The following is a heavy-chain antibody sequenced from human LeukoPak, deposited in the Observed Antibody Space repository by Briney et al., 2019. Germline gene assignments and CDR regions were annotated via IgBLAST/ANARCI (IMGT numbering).Heavy chain of an antibody. CDR1: GFTFSSYD. Sequence: GGSLRLSCAASGFTFSSYDMNWVRQAPGKGLEWVSYISSSGSTIYYADSVKGRFTISRDNAKNSLYLQMNSLRAEDTAVYYCAREYSGSSDAFDIWDQGTMVTVSS. CDR3: AREYSGSSDAFDI. J-gene: IGHJ3*02. V-gene: IGHV3-48*03. D-gene: IGHD1-26*01. CDR2: ISSSGSTI.